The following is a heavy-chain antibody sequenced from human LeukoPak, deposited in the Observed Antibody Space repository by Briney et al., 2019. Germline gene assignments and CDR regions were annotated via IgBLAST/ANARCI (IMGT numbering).Heavy chain of an antibody. D-gene: IGHD3-22*01. CDR1: GFTFDDYG. J-gene: IGHJ4*02. CDR2: ISSSSSYI. Sequence: GGSLRLSCAASGFTFDDYGMNWVRQAPGKGLEWVSSISSSSSYIYYADSVKGRFTISRDNAKNSLYLQMNSLRAEDTAVYYCARDHSDDDSSGYSFDYWGQGTLVTVSS. V-gene: IGHV3-21*01. CDR3: ARDHSDDDSSGYSFDY.